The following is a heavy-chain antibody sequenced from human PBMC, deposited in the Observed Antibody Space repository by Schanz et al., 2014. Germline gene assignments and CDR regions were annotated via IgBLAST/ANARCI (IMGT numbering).Heavy chain of an antibody. CDR1: GFSFSSYA. V-gene: IGHV3-21*04. D-gene: IGHD2-2*01. J-gene: IGHJ6*02. CDR3: ATETSRTWFYNGLDV. Sequence: EVQLVESGGGLVQPGGSLRLSCAASGFSFSSYAMGWVRQARGKGLEWFSSISYGTSYIYYAESVKGRFTISRDNAKNSLYLQMNGLRAEDTGVYYCATETSRTWFYNGLDVWGQGTTVTVSS. CDR2: ISYGTSYI.